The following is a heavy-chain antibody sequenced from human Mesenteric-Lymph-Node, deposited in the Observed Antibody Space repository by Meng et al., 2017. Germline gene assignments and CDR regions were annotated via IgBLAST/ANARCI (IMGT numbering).Heavy chain of an antibody. Sequence: GESLKISCAASGFTFSSYAMHWVRQAPGKGLEWVAVISYDGSNKYYADSVKGRFAISRDNAKNTLYLQMNSLRAEDTAVYYCARDFDYVSAYWGQGTLVTVSS. CDR1: GFTFSSYA. J-gene: IGHJ4*02. D-gene: IGHD3-16*01. CDR3: ARDFDYVSAY. CDR2: ISYDGSNK. V-gene: IGHV3-30*07.